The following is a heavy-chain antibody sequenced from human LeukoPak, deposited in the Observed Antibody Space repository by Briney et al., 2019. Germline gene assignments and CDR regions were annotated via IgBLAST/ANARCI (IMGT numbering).Heavy chain of an antibody. CDR2: ISYDGSNK. CDR3: AKDHYYYDSSGYYYEASLLDY. Sequence: GGSLRLSCAASGFTFSSYGMHWVRQAPGKGLEWMAIISYDGSNKYYADSVKGRFTISRDNSKNTQYLQMNSLRAEDTAVYYCAKDHYYYDSSGYYYEASLLDYWGQGTLVTVSS. D-gene: IGHD3-22*01. J-gene: IGHJ4*02. V-gene: IGHV3-30*18. CDR1: GFTFSSYG.